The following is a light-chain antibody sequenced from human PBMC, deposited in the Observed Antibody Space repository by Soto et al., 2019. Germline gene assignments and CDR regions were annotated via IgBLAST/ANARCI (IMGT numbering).Light chain of an antibody. J-gene: IGKJ5*01. Sequence: EIGLTQSPGTLSLSPGERAALSCRASQTISSSSLTWYQQKGGQAPRLLIYGASSRATGIPDRFSGSGSGTDFTLTISRLEPDDFAVYYCQQYGSSSTFGQGTRLEIK. V-gene: IGKV3-20*01. CDR2: GAS. CDR3: QQYGSSST. CDR1: QTISSSS.